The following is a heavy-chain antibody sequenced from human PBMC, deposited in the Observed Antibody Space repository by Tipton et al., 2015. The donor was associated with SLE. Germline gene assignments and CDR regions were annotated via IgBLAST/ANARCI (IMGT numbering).Heavy chain of an antibody. Sequence: QLVQSGPEVKKPGEALKISCKGSGYSFTNYWIGWVRQMPGKGLEWMGIIYPGDSETRYSPSFQGHVTISADKSITTAYLQWSSLRASDSAIYYCVKLGQQFSFEYWGQGTLITVSS. J-gene: IGHJ4*02. CDR3: VKLGQQFSFEY. CDR2: IYPGDSET. CDR1: GYSFTNYW. V-gene: IGHV5-51*01. D-gene: IGHD1-7*01.